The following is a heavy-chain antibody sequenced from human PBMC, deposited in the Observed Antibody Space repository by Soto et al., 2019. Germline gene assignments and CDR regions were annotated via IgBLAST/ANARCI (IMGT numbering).Heavy chain of an antibody. D-gene: IGHD3-9*01. J-gene: IGHJ4*02. CDR3: ALTGYYDVDY. CDR2: IYYSGST. V-gene: IGHV4-30-4*01. CDR1: CGLISRGDYY. Sequence: TPSLTFTISCGLISRGDYYLGLIRQPPGKGLEWIGCIYYSGSTYYNTSLKSRVTISVDTSKNQFSLKLSSVTAADTAVYYCALTGYYDVDYWAQGTLVTVSS.